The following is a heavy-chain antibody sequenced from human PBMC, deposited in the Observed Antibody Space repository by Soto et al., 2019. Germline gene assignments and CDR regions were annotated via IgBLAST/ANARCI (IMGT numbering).Heavy chain of an antibody. D-gene: IGHD3-10*01. J-gene: IGHJ6*01. CDR2: ISHDGSDE. CDR3: ARSAGLLWFGESSSHGLDV. CDR1: GFAFSNYA. Sequence: QVQLFESGGGVVQPGRSLRLSCAASGFAFSNYAFHWVRQAPGRGQEWVAVISHDGSDEFYAGSVKGRFIVSRDNSKSTVSLHMNSLSGDDTGIYFCARSAGLLWFGESSSHGLDVWGQGTTVAVSS. V-gene: IGHV3-30-3*01.